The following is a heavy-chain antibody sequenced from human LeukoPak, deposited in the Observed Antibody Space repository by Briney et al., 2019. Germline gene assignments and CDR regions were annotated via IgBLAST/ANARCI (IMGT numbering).Heavy chain of an antibody. CDR3: ARQYYDILTGHAHAFDI. J-gene: IGHJ3*02. D-gene: IGHD3-9*01. CDR2: IYYSGST. V-gene: IGHV4-39*01. Sequence: SETLSLTCTVSGGSISSSSYYWGWIRQPPGKGLEWIGSIYYSGSTYYNPSLKSRVTISADTSKNQFSLKLSSVTAADTAVYYCARQYYDILTGHAHAFDIWGQGTMVTVSS. CDR1: GGSISSSSYY.